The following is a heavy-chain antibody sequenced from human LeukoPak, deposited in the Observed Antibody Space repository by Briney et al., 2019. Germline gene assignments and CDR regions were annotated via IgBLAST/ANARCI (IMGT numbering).Heavy chain of an antibody. CDR2: IKYDGSEK. CDR3: ASSNAFYM. V-gene: IGHV3-7*01. CDR1: GSTFRGHW. J-gene: IGHJ3*02. Sequence: PGGSLRLSCTASGSTFRGHWMNWVRQAPGKGLEWVAGIKYDGSEKNYVDSVKGRFTISRDNAKNSLYLRMNSLRAEDTAVYYCASSNAFYMWGQGTMVTVSS. D-gene: IGHD4-11*01.